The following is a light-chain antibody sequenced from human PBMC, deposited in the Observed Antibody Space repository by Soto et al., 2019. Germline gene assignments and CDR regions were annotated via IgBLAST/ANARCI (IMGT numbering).Light chain of an antibody. CDR1: KLGDKY. CDR2: QHN. J-gene: IGLJ2*01. V-gene: IGLV3-1*01. Sequence: SYELTQPPSVSVSPGQTASITCSGDKLGDKYTCWYQQKPGQSPVLVIYQHNQRPSGIPERFSGSNSGNTATLTISGTQAMDEADYYCQAWDSSTDVVFGGGTKVTVL. CDR3: QAWDSSTDVV.